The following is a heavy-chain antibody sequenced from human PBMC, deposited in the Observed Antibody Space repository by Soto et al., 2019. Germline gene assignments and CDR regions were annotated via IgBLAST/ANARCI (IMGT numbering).Heavy chain of an antibody. CDR3: ARRLPQSGNFQH. V-gene: IGHV3-21*01. J-gene: IGHJ1*01. Sequence: EVQLVESGGGLVKPGGSLRLSCAASGFTFSSYSMNWVRQAPGKGLEWVSSISSSSSYIYYADSVQGRFTISRDNAKNSLYLQMNSLRAEDTAVYYCARRLPQSGNFQHWGQGTLVTVSS. CDR2: ISSSSSYI. D-gene: IGHD3-10*01. CDR1: GFTFSSYS.